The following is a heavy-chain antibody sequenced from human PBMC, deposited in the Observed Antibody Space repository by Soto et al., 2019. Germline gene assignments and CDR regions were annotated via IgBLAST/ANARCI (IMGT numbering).Heavy chain of an antibody. CDR3: ARAQGSGFLVS. CDR2: IYHSGST. CDR1: GGSISSGGYS. J-gene: IGHJ4*02. D-gene: IGHD3-10*01. Sequence: SETLSLTCAVSGGSISSGGYSWSWIRQPPGKGLNYIGYIYHSGSTYYNPSLKSRVTISVDRSKNQFSLKLSSVTAADTAVYYCARAQGSGFLVSWGQGTLVTVSS. V-gene: IGHV4-30-2*01.